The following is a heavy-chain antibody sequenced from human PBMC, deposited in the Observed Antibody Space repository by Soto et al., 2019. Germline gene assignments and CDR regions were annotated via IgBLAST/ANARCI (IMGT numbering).Heavy chain of an antibody. Sequence: NPSETLSLTCTVSGASISGYYWSRIRKSAGKGLEWIGRIYATGTTDYNPSLKSRVMMSVDTSKKQFPLRLRSVTAADTAVYYCVRDGTKTLRDWFDPWGQGISVTVS. V-gene: IGHV4-4*07. CDR1: GASISGYY. D-gene: IGHD1-1*01. CDR2: IYATGTT. J-gene: IGHJ5*02. CDR3: VRDGTKTLRDWFDP.